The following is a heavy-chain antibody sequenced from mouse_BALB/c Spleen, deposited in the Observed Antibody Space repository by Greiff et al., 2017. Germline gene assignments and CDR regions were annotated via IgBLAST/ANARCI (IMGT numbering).Heavy chain of an antibody. Sequence: DVKPVESGGDLVKPGGSLKLSCAASGFTFSSYGMSLVRQTPDKRLEWVATISSGGSYTYYPDSVKGRFTISRDNAKNTLYLQMSSLKSEDTAMYYCARQDGYYYFDYWGQGTTLTVSS. CDR2: ISSGGSYT. CDR3: ARQDGYYYFDY. J-gene: IGHJ2*01. V-gene: IGHV5-6*02. CDR1: GFTFSSYG. D-gene: IGHD2-3*01.